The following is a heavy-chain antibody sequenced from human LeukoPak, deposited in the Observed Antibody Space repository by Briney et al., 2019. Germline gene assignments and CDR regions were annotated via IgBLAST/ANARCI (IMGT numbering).Heavy chain of an antibody. Sequence: GGSLRLSCAASGFTYSNYWTHWVRHAPGKGLVWVSRINSDGSSTTSPDSVKGRFTISRDNAENTLYLQMNSLRAEDTAVYYCAKGGATVIDYWGQGTLVTVSS. CDR2: INSDGSST. D-gene: IGHD4-17*01. CDR1: GFTYSNYW. V-gene: IGHV3-74*01. CDR3: AKGGATVIDY. J-gene: IGHJ4*02.